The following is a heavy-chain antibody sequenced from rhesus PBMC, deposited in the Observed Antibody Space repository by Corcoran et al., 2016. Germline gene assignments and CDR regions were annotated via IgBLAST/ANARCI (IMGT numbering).Heavy chain of an antibody. CDR1: GGSISSNY. Sequence: QLQLQESGPGLVKPSETLSLTCTVSGGSISSNYWSWIRQPPGKGLEWIGRISGSGGSTDYNRSLKSRVTISTDTSKKQFSMKLSSVTAADTAVYYCARSVNSGSYYPEYFEFWGQGALVTVST. D-gene: IGHD3-16*01. CDR3: ARSVNSGSYYPEYFEF. CDR2: ISGSGGST. J-gene: IGHJ1*01. V-gene: IGHV4-173*01.